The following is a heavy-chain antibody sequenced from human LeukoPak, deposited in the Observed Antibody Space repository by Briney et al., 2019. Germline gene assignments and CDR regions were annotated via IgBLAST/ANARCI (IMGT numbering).Heavy chain of an antibody. J-gene: IGHJ4*02. V-gene: IGHV4-30-4*08. CDR2: IYYSGST. Sequence: SETLSLTCTVSGGSISSGDYYWSWIRQPPGKGLEWIGHIYYSGSTYYNPSLKSRVTISVDTSKNQFSLKLSSVTAADTAVYYCARDAYCGGDCYPFDYWGQGTLVTVSS. D-gene: IGHD2-21*01. CDR3: ARDAYCGGDCYPFDY. CDR1: GGSISSGDYY.